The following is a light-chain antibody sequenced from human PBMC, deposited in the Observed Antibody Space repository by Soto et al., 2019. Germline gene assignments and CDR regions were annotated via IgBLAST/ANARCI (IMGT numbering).Light chain of an antibody. CDR1: QSISSF. CDR2: AAS. J-gene: IGKJ1*01. CDR3: EQRYSSPPR. V-gene: IGKV1-39*01. Sequence: DIQMNQSPSSLSASLGDRVTITCRASQSISSFLNWYQQKPGKAPKLLIFAASNLQSGVPSRFSGSGSGTDFTLTISSMQPEDFSTYYCEQRYSSPPRFCEGAKVDMK.